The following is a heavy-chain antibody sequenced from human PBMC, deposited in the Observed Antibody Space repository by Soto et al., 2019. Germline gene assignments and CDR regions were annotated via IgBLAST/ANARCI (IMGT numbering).Heavy chain of an antibody. V-gene: IGHV3-74*01. J-gene: IGHJ4*02. CDR1: GFTFSSYW. CDR2: INSDGSST. D-gene: IGHD6-19*01. Sequence: GWSLRLSCAASGFTFSSYWMHWVRRAPGKGLVWVSRINSDGSSTTYADSVKGRFTISRDNAKNTLYLQMNSLRAEDTTVYFCARDPAPAGWYDYWGQGTMVTVYS. CDR3: ARDPAPAGWYDY.